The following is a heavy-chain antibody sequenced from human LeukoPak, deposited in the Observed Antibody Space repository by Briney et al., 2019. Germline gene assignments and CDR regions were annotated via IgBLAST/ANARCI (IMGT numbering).Heavy chain of an antibody. J-gene: IGHJ4*02. CDR3: ASSLDYGGTPYYFDY. CDR2: ISAYNGNT. D-gene: IGHD4-23*01. CDR1: GYTFTSYD. Sequence: GASVKVSCKASGYTFTSYDINWVRQATGQGLEWMGWISAYNGNTNYAQKLQGRVTMTTDTSTSTAYMELRSLRSDDTAVYYCASSLDYGGTPYYFDYWGQGTLVTVSS. V-gene: IGHV1-18*01.